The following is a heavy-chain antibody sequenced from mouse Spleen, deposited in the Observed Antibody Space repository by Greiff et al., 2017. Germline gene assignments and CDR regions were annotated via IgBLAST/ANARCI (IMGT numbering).Heavy chain of an antibody. CDR3: TTGKGYGY. V-gene: IGHV14-4*01. CDR2: IDPENGDT. J-gene: IGHJ2*01. CDR1: GFNIKDDY. Sequence: EVQLQESGAELVRPGASVKLSCTASGFNIKDDYMHWVKQRPEQGLEWIGWIDPENGDTEYASKFQGKATITADTSSNTAYLQLSSLTSEDTAVYYCTTGKGYGYWGQGTTLTVSS. D-gene: IGHD3-1*01.